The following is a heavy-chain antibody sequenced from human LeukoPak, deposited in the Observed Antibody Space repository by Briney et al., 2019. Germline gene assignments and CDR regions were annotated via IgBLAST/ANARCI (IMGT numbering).Heavy chain of an antibody. CDR1: GYTLTSYG. CDR3: ARDASIAAAGRPFDY. V-gene: IGHV1-18*01. J-gene: IGHJ4*02. CDR2: ISAYNGNT. D-gene: IGHD6-13*01. Sequence: VASVKVSCKATGYTLTSYGNSWVRQAPGQGLEWMGWISAYNGNTNYAQKLQGRVTMTTDTSTSTAYMELRSLRSDDTAVYYCARDASIAAAGRPFDYWGQGTLVTVSS.